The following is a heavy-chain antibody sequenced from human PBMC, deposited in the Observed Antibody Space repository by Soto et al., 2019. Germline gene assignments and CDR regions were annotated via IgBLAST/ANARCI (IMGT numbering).Heavy chain of an antibody. V-gene: IGHV1-69*01. D-gene: IGHD2-2*01. CDR3: ARGVVPAANEEYYFDY. CDR2: IIPIFGTA. J-gene: IGHJ4*02. Sequence: QVQMVQSAAEVKKPGSSVKVSCKASGDTFSSYAISWVRQAPGQGLEWMGGIIPIFGTANYAQKFQGRVTITADESTSTADMDLSSLRSEDTAVYYCARGVVPAANEEYYFDYWGQGTRVTVSS. CDR1: GDTFSSYA.